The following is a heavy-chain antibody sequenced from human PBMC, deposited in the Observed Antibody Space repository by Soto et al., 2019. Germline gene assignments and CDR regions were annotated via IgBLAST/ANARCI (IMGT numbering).Heavy chain of an antibody. Sequence: ASVKVSCKAAGDTFSRYYITWVRQAPGQGLALMGWMNPNRGKTGYAHKFQGRVTMTRDTSISTAYMELSSLRSDDTAIYYCARDRTYSKLWGQGTLVNVSS. CDR2: MNPNRGKT. V-gene: IGHV1-8*01. J-gene: IGHJ4*02. CDR1: GDTFSRYY. D-gene: IGHD4-4*01. CDR3: ARDRTYSKL.